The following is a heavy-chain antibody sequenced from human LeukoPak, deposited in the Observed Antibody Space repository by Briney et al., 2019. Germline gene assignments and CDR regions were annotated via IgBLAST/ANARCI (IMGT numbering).Heavy chain of an antibody. J-gene: IGHJ6*03. D-gene: IGHD3-9*01. Sequence: PSETLSLTCTVSGGSISSSSYYWGWIRQPPGKGLEWIGSIYYSGSTYYNSSLKSRVTISVDTSKNQFSLKLSSVTAADTAVYYCARDPVHYDILTGDYYYYYMDVWGKGTTVTISS. CDR1: GGSISSSSYY. V-gene: IGHV4-39*07. CDR3: ARDPVHYDILTGDYYYYYMDV. CDR2: IYYSGST.